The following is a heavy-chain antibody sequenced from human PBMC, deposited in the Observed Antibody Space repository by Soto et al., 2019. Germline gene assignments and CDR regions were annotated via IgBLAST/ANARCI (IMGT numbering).Heavy chain of an antibody. CDR3: ATWGIXSDPGGSLPFDX. D-gene: IGHD3-16*01. CDR2: IFHSGST. V-gene: IGHV4-4*02. J-gene: IGHJ4*02. Sequence: SSETLSLTCAVSGGSIVRSNWWSWVRQPPGKGLEWIGEIFHSGSTSYNPSLKSRVTMSVDKSKNQLSLNLNSVTAADTAVYYCATWGIXSDPGGSLPFDXWGQGTLVTVSS. CDR1: GGSIVRSNW.